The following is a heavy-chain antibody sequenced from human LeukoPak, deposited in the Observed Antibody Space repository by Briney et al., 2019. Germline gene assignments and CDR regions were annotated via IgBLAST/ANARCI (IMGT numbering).Heavy chain of an antibody. D-gene: IGHD6-19*01. V-gene: IGHV4-59*12. J-gene: IGHJ3*02. CDR1: GGSISSYY. CDR2: IYYSGST. CDR3: ARGHISSGWYMGAFDI. Sequence: PSETLSLTCTVSGGSISSYYWSWIRQPPGKGLEWIGYIYYSGSTNYNPSLKSRVTISVDTSKNQFSLKLSSVTPEDTAVYYCARGHISSGWYMGAFDIWGQGTMVTVSS.